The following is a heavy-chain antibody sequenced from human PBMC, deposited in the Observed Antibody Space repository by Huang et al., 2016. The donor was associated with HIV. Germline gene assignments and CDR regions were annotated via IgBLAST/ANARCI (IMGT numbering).Heavy chain of an antibody. CDR2: IIPMIGTA. Sequence: QVQLVQSGAEVKKPGSSVKVSCKASGGTFSRYTISWVRQAPGQGRGWRGGIIPMIGTANYAQKFQGRVTSSADESTSTAYMELSSLRSEDTAVYYCARVGLETTVTTSKYYFDYWGQGTLVTVSS. V-gene: IGHV1-69*01. CDR1: GGTFSRYT. CDR3: ARVGLETTVTTSKYYFDY. J-gene: IGHJ4*02. D-gene: IGHD4-17*01.